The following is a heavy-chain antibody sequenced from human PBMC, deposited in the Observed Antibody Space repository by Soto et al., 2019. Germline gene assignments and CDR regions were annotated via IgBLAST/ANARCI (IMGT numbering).Heavy chain of an antibody. D-gene: IGHD2-21*01. J-gene: IGHJ6*02. CDR2: IIPIFGTA. CDR1: GGTFSSYA. V-gene: IGHV1-69*01. CDR3: ASIPFTVWWDYYYYGMDV. Sequence: QVQLVQSGAEVKKPGSSVKVSCKASGGTFSSYAISWVRQAPGQGLEWMGGIIPIFGTANYAQKFQGRDTITADESTSTAYMELSILRSEDTAVYYCASIPFTVWWDYYYYGMDVWGQGTTVTVSS.